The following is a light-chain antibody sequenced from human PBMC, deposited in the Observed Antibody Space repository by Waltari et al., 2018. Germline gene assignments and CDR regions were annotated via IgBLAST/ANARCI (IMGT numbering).Light chain of an antibody. J-gene: IGKJ3*01. CDR3: QQSYNVSFT. Sequence: IQLTQSPSSLSASVGDRVTITCRSSQVIGRFLNWYQQKPGRAPKLLIYTTSTLLRGVPARFSGSGSGKDFTLSITGLQREDFATYYCQQSYNVSFTFGPGTTVDLK. V-gene: IGKV1-39*01. CDR1: QVIGRF. CDR2: TTS.